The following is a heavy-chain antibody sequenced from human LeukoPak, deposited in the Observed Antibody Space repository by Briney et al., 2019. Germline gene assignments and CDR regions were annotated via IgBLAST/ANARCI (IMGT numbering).Heavy chain of an antibody. CDR1: GYTFTSYG. Sequence: ASVKVSCKASGYTFTSYGISWVRQAPGQGFEWMGWISAYNGNTNYAQKLQGRVTMTTDTPTSTAYMELRSLRSDDTAVYYCASWTAGDAFDIWGQGTMVTVSS. CDR2: ISAYNGNT. J-gene: IGHJ3*02. D-gene: IGHD6-13*01. V-gene: IGHV1-18*01. CDR3: ASWTAGDAFDI.